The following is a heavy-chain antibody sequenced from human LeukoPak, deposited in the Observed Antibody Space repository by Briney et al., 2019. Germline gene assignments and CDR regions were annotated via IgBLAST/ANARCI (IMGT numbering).Heavy chain of an antibody. V-gene: IGHV1-2*02. CDR3: ARANFLYCSSSTCLFDY. D-gene: IGHD2-2*01. CDR2: INPNDGDT. CDR1: GYTFTDYY. J-gene: IGHJ4*02. Sequence: ASVKVSCKASGYTFTDYYMHWVRQAPGQGFEWMGWINPNDGDTNYAQKFQGRVTMTRDTSISTARMEVSRLRSYDTAVYYCARANFLYCSSSTCLFDYWGQGTLVTVSS.